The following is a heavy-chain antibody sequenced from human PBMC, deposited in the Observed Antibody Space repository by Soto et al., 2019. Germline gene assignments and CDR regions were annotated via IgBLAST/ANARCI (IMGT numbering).Heavy chain of an antibody. CDR3: ARARIYEPVDY. CDR1: GGSISRGAYY. J-gene: IGHJ4*02. V-gene: IGHV4-31*03. Sequence: QVQLQESGPGLVKPSQTLSLTCTVSGGSISRGAYYWSWIRQHPGKGLGWIGYIYYSGSTNTNAALQSRVTISADTSKIQSPLRLSSVTAADTAVYYCARARIYEPVDYWGQGTLVTVSS. CDR2: IYYSGST. D-gene: IGHD5-12*01.